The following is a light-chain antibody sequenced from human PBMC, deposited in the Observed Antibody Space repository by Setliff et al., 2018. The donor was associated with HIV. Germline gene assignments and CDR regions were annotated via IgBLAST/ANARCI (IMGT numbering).Light chain of an antibody. J-gene: IGKJ1*01. Sequence: DIVMTQSPDSLAVSLGERATINCKSSQSVLYSSNNKNYLAWYQQKPGQPPKLLIYWASTRESGVPDRFSGSGSGTDFTLTISSLQADDVAVYYCQQYYRTPRTFGQGTKVYIK. CDR1: QSVLYSSNNKNY. CDR2: WAS. CDR3: QQYYRTPRT. V-gene: IGKV4-1*01.